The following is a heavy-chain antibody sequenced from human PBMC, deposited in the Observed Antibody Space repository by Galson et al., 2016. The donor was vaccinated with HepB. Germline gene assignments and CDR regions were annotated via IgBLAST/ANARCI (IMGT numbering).Heavy chain of an antibody. CDR2: IYSGGGT. Sequence: SLRLSCAASTFSVSDDYMNWVRQAPGKGLEWVSLIYSGGGTYYADSVKGRFIISRDNSKNTLYLQMNSLRVEDTAVYYCARGGDLGSFWGQGTLVTVSS. CDR1: TFSVSDDY. CDR3: ARGGDLGSF. V-gene: IGHV3-66*01. D-gene: IGHD2-21*02. J-gene: IGHJ4*02.